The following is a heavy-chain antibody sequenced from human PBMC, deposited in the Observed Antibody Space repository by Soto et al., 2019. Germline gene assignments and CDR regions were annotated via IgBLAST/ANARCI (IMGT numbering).Heavy chain of an antibody. CDR3: AKGTGYGYGYDSYYFDY. J-gene: IGHJ4*02. Sequence: GGSLRLSCTVSRFTFSSYAMNWVRQAPGKGLEWVSTISGSGGDTYYADSVKGRFTISRDNSKNTLYLQMNSLRAEDTAVYYCAKGTGYGYGYDSYYFDYWGQGNLVTVSS. CDR1: RFTFSSYA. V-gene: IGHV3-23*01. D-gene: IGHD5-18*01. CDR2: ISGSGGDT.